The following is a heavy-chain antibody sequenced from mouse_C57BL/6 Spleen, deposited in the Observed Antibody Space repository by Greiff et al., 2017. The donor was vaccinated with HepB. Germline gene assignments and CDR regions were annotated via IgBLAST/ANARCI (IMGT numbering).Heavy chain of an antibody. J-gene: IGHJ1*03. CDR3: AREDYGGYFDV. Sequence: LQESGPGLVKPSQSLSLTCSVTVYSITSGYYWNWIRRFPGNKLEWMGYISYDGSNNYNPSLKNRISITRDTSKNQFFLKLNSVTTEDTATYYCAREDYGGYFDVWGTGTTVTVSS. V-gene: IGHV3-6*01. D-gene: IGHD1-1*01. CDR2: ISYDGSN. CDR1: VYSITSGYY.